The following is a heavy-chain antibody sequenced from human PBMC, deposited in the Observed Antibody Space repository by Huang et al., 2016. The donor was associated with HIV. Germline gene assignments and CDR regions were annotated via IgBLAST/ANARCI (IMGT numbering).Heavy chain of an antibody. J-gene: IGHJ4*02. CDR1: GYTFTNYA. CDR2: ITTNDGNP. D-gene: IGHD6-13*01. Sequence: QVQLVQSGSELKKPGASVKVSCKASGYTFTNYAMNWGRQSPGQGLEWRGWITTNDGNPTDAQCFTVRFVFAWDTSVSTAYLQISSLKAEDTAMYYCARGFRSWPNSDYWGQGTLVTVSS. V-gene: IGHV7-4-1*02. CDR3: ARGFRSWPNSDY.